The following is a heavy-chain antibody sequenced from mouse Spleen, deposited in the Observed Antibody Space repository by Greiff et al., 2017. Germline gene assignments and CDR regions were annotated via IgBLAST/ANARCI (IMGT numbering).Heavy chain of an antibody. CDR1: GFTFSSYG. Sequence: EVQLVESGGDLVKPGGSLKLSCAASGFTFSSYGMSWVRQTPDKRLEWVATISSGGSYTYYPDSVKGRFTISRDNAKNTLYLQMSSLKSEDTAMYYCARLRYYGSSYAMDYWGQGTSVTVSS. D-gene: IGHD1-1*01. CDR3: ARLRYYGSSYAMDY. J-gene: IGHJ4*01. CDR2: ISSGGSYT. V-gene: IGHV5-6*01.